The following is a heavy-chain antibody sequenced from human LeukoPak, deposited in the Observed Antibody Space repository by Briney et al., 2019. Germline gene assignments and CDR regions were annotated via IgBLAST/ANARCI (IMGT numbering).Heavy chain of an antibody. J-gene: IGHJ4*02. CDR1: GFTFNSYW. CDR3: ARASDSSGYYDF. V-gene: IGHV3-74*01. D-gene: IGHD3-22*01. CDR2: INSDGSFT. Sequence: PGGSLRLSCAASGFTFNSYWLHWVRQAPGKGLVWVSRINSDGSFTFYAGSVKGRFTISRDNAKNTVFLQMNSRRAEDTAVYYCARASDSSGYYDFWGEGTLVSVSS.